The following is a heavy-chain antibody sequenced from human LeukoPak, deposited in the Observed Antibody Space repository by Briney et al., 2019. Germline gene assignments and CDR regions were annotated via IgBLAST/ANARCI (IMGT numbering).Heavy chain of an antibody. Sequence: GGSLRLSCVASGFTFTNYWMHWVCQAPGKGLVWVARMNSDASSTSYADSVKGRFTISRDNAKKALYLQMNSLRAEDTAVYYCARGPDYGGPLRGQGTLVTVSP. CDR2: MNSDASST. CDR1: GFTFTNYW. D-gene: IGHD4-23*01. CDR3: ARGPDYGGPL. J-gene: IGHJ4*02. V-gene: IGHV3-74*01.